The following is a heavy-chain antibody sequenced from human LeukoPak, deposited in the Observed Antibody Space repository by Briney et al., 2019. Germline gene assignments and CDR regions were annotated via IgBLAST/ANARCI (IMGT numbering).Heavy chain of an antibody. Sequence: GGSLRLSCAASGFTFSSYSMNWVRQAPGKGLEWVSSISSSSSYIYYADSVKGRFTISRDNAKNSLYLQMNSLRAEDTAVYYCARDTLWSGSAPNAFDIWGQGTRVTVSS. CDR1: GFTFSSYS. CDR2: ISSSSSYI. CDR3: ARDTLWSGSAPNAFDI. J-gene: IGHJ3*02. D-gene: IGHD1-26*01. V-gene: IGHV3-21*01.